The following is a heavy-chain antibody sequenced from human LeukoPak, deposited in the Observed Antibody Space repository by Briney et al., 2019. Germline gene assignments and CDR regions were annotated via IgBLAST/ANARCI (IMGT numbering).Heavy chain of an antibody. CDR2: IYSGGST. D-gene: IGHD3-9*01. CDR1: GFTVSSNY. J-gene: IGHJ5*02. Sequence: GGSLRLSCAASGFTVSSNYMSWVRQAPGKGLERVSVIYSGGSTYYADSVKGRFTISRDNSKNTLYLQMNSLRAEDTAVYYCARARYFDWLTTHWFDPWGQGTLVTVSS. V-gene: IGHV3-66*01. CDR3: ARARYFDWLTTHWFDP.